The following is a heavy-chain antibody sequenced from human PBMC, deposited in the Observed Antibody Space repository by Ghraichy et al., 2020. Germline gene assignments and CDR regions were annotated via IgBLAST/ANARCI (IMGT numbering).Heavy chain of an antibody. D-gene: IGHD2-2*02. V-gene: IGHV3-30*18. Sequence: GSLRLSCAASGFTFSSYGMHWVRQAPGKGLEWVAVISYDGSNKYYADSVKGRFTISRDNTKNTLYLQMNSLRAEDTAVYYCAKDLGGYCSSTSCYTGAFDIWGQGTMVTVSS. CDR3: AKDLGGYCSSTSCYTGAFDI. CDR1: GFTFSSYG. J-gene: IGHJ3*02. CDR2: ISYDGSNK.